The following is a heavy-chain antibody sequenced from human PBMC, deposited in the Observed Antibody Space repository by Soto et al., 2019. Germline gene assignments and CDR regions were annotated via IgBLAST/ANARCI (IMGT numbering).Heavy chain of an antibody. CDR3: ARDSSGYDQYYYMDV. CDR1: GFTFSSYA. J-gene: IGHJ6*03. D-gene: IGHD5-12*01. CDR2: ISSSSSYT. Sequence: PGGSLRLSCAASGFTFSSYAMSWVRQAPGKGLEWVSYISSSSSYTNYADSVKGRFTISRDNAKNSLYLQVNSLRAEDTAVYYCARDSSGYDQYYYMDVWGKGTTVTVSS. V-gene: IGHV3-21*05.